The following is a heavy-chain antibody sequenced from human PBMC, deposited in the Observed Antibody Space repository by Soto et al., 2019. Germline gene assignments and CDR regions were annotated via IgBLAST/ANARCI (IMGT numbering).Heavy chain of an antibody. CDR3: AKDGSWGDHYYFDN. CDR1: GFMFSSYA. J-gene: IGHJ4*02. D-gene: IGHD2-21*02. CDR2: ISGSGCST. V-gene: IGHV3-23*01. Sequence: EVQLLESGGGLVRPGGSLRLSCAVSGFMFSSYAMTWVRQAPGKGLEWVSSISGSGCSTYYSDSVRGRFTISRDNSKKMLYLEMNSLKGDDTAVYYCAKDGSWGDHYYFDNWGQGTLVTVSS.